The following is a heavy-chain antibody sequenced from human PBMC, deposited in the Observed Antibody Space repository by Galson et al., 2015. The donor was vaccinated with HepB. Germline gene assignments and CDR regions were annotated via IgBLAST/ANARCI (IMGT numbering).Heavy chain of an antibody. CDR1: GFTFSSYA. D-gene: IGHD6-19*01. CDR3: AGVAGTLGYYYGMDV. Sequence: SLRLSCAASGFTFSSYAMHWVRQAPGKGLEWVAVISYDGSNKYYADSVKGRFTISRDNSKNTLYLQMNSLRAEDTAVYYCAGVAGTLGYYYGMDVWGQGTTVTVSS. CDR2: ISYDGSNK. J-gene: IGHJ6*02. V-gene: IGHV3-30*04.